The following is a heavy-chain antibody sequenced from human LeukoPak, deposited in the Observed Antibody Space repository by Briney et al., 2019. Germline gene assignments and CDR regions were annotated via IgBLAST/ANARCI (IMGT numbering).Heavy chain of an antibody. J-gene: IGHJ4*02. CDR3: ARSNNDGDYLGVGFDY. CDR1: GYTFSSYA. CDR2: INTNTGNP. D-gene: IGHD4-17*01. V-gene: IGHV7-4-1*02. Sequence: ASVRVSFKASGYTFSSYAMNWVRQAPGQGLEWMGWINTNTGNPTYAQGFTGRFVFSLDTSVSTAYLQISSLQAEDTAVYYCARSNNDGDYLGVGFDYWGQGTLVTVSS.